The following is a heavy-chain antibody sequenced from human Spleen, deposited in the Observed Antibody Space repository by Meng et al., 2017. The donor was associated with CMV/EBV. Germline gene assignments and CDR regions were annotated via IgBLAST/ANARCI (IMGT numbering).Heavy chain of an antibody. CDR2: IDWDDDK. CDR1: GFSLSTSGMS. CDR3: ARVYRYCRSTRCYDGYYYGMDV. V-gene: IGHV2-70*18. J-gene: IGHJ6*02. Sequence: SGPTLVKPTQTLTLTCTFSGFSLSTSGMSVSWVRQPPGKALEWLALIDWDDDKYYSTSLKTRLTISKDTSKNQVVLTMTNMGPVDTATYYCARVYRYCRSTRCYDGYYYGMDVWGQGTTVTVSS. D-gene: IGHD2-2*01.